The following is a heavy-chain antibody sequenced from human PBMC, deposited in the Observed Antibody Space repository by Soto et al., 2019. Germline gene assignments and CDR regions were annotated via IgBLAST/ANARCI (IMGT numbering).Heavy chain of an antibody. CDR3: AKKDYYAEHFDY. CDR2: ISGSGGST. J-gene: IGHJ4*02. Sequence: EVQLLESGGGLVQPGGSLRLSCAASGFTFSSYAMSWVRQAPGKGLEWVSAISGSGGSTYYADSVKGRFTISRDNSKYSRYLQMNSLRAEDTAVYYCAKKDYYAEHFDYWGQGTLVTVAS. CDR1: GFTFSSYA. V-gene: IGHV3-23*01. D-gene: IGHD3-22*01.